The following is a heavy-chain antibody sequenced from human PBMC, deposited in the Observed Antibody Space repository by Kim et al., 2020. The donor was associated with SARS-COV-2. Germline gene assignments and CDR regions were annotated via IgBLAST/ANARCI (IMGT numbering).Heavy chain of an antibody. CDR3: ARVRRGSGCYGMDV. V-gene: IGHV1-46*01. D-gene: IGHD6-25*01. J-gene: IGHJ6*02. Sequence: APKFRGKVTMARDTSTSQVYMELSSLRSEDTAVYYCARVRRGSGCYGMDVWGQGTTVTVSS.